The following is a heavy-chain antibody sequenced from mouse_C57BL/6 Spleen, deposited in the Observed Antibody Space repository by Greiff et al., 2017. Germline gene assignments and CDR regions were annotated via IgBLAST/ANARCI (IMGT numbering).Heavy chain of an antibody. CDR1: GYTFTSYW. CDR2: IYPSDSET. D-gene: IGHD2-1*01. J-gene: IGHJ2*01. CDR3: ARMRGNSYFDY. Sequence: QVQLQQPGAELVRPGSSVKLSCKASGYTFTSYWMDWVKQRPGQGLEWIGNIYPSDSETHYNQKFKDKATLTVDKSSSTAYMQLSSLTSEDSAVYYCARMRGNSYFDYWGQGTTLTVSS. V-gene: IGHV1-61*01.